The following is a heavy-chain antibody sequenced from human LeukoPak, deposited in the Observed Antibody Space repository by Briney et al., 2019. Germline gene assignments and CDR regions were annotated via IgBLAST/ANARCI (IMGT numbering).Heavy chain of an antibody. D-gene: IGHD3-22*01. V-gene: IGHV3-30*18. CDR3: AKAGAYDSSGYYYYLDY. Sequence: PGGSLRLSCAAYVFILSTFGNHWVRQAPGKGLEWVASISSDGNHKYYVGSVEGRFTISRDNSRNTLYLQMNSLSTDDTAVYYCAKAGAYDSSGYYYYLDYWGQGTLVTVPS. CDR2: ISSDGNHK. CDR1: VFILSTFG. J-gene: IGHJ4*02.